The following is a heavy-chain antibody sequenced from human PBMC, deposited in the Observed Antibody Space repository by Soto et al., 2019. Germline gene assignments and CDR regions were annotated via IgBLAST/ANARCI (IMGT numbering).Heavy chain of an antibody. CDR2: IGPSSSYT. J-gene: IGHJ4*02. CDR1: GFTFSDYY. V-gene: IGHV3-11*06. Sequence: QVQLVESGGGLVKPGGSLRLSCAASGFTFSDYYMSWIRQAPGKGLEWVSYIGPSSSYTNYADSVKGRFTISRDNTKNSLYLQMNSLRAEDTAVYYCARVVRLMLSSDYWGQGTLVTVSS. CDR3: ARVVRLMLSSDY. D-gene: IGHD2-8*01.